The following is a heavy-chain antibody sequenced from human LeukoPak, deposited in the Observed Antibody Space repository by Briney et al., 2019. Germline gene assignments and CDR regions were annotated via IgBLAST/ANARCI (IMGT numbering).Heavy chain of an antibody. CDR3: ARRYYYTTEFDP. CDR2: IHPADSDT. D-gene: IGHD3-3*01. V-gene: IGHV5-51*01. CDR1: GHSFSNYW. J-gene: IGHJ5*02. Sequence: GESLKISCKASGHSFSNYWIGGVRQVPGKGGEWMGIIHPADSDTVYSPSFQSQVTISADKSIRTVYPQGSSLKASDTAIYYCARRYYYTTEFDPGGEGTLVTVSS.